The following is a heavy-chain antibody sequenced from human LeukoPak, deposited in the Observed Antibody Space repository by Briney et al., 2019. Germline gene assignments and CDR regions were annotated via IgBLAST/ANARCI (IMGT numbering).Heavy chain of an antibody. CDR2: IIPIFGIA. V-gene: IGHV1-69*13. CDR1: GGTFSSYA. CDR3: ARGEDSSPRGYFDS. Sequence: GASVKVSCKASGGTFSSYAISWVRQAPGQGLEWMGGIIPIFGIANYAQKFQGRVTITADESTSTAYMELSSLRSEDTAVYYCARGEDSSPRGYFDSWGQGTLVTVSS. D-gene: IGHD6-6*01. J-gene: IGHJ4*02.